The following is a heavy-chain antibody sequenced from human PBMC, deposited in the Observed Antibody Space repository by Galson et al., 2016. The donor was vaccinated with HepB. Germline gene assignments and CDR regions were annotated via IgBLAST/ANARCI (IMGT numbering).Heavy chain of an antibody. CDR3: ARRRCSGRSCLPNYYGMDV. Sequence: GYIFSSYGFIWVRQAPGQGLEWMGWISAYNGNTNYARKFQGRLTLTTDTSTTTAYMELRSLTSDDTAVYYCARRRCSGRSCLPNYYGMDVWGQGTTVTVSS. J-gene: IGHJ6*02. CDR2: ISAYNGNT. CDR1: GYIFSSYG. V-gene: IGHV1-18*01. D-gene: IGHD2-15*01.